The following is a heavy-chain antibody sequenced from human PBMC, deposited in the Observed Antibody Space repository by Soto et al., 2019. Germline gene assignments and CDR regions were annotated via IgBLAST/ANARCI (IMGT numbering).Heavy chain of an antibody. CDR2: TYYRSKWYN. D-gene: IGHD6-13*01. CDR3: ARDHSRVVAAAGTDYYYYYGMDV. CDR1: GDSVSSNSAA. V-gene: IGHV6-1*01. J-gene: IGHJ6*02. Sequence: SQTLSLTCATSGDSVSSNSAAWNWIRQSPSRGLEWLGGTYYRSKWYNDYAVSVKSRITINPDTSKNQFSLQLNSVTPEDTAVYYCARDHSRVVAAAGTDYYYYYGMDVWGQGTTVTVSS.